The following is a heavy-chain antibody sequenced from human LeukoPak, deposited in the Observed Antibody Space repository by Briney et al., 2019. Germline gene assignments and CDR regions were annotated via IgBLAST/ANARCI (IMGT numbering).Heavy chain of an antibody. J-gene: IGHJ6*02. Sequence: GGSLRLSCAASGFTFSTYWMSWVRQAPGKGLEWVSYISSSGSTIYYADSVKGRFTISRDNAKNSLYLQMNSLRAEDTAVYYCARERPLGGIAAAGDSYYYYGMDVWGQGTTVTVSS. CDR1: GFTFSTYW. D-gene: IGHD6-13*01. V-gene: IGHV3-48*04. CDR2: ISSSGSTI. CDR3: ARERPLGGIAAAGDSYYYYGMDV.